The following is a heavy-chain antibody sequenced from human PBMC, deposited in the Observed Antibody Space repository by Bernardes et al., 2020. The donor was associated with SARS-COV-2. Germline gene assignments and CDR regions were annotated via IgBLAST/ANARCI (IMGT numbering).Heavy chain of an antibody. Sequence: ASVKVFCKASGYTFTAYDISWVRQDTGQGLEWMGWMNPNSGNTGYAQKFQGRVTMTRDTSISTAYMELSSLTSDDTAVYFCAIMIVGPTNYYYYYGMDVWSQGTTVTVSS. J-gene: IGHJ6*02. V-gene: IGHV1-8*01. D-gene: IGHD1-26*01. CDR2: MNPNSGNT. CDR1: GYTFTAYD. CDR3: AIMIVGPTNYYYYYGMDV.